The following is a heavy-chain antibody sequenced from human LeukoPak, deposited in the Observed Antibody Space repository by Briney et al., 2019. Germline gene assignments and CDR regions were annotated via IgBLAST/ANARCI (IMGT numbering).Heavy chain of an antibody. D-gene: IGHD3-22*01. CDR2: ISGSGGST. Sequence: GGSLRLSCAASGFTFSSYAMSWVRQAPGKGLEWVSAISGSGGSTYYADSVKGRFTISRDNAKNSLYLQMNSLRAEDTALYYCAKGSSGFVVDWFDPWGQGTLVTVSS. V-gene: IGHV3-23*01. CDR1: GFTFSSYA. CDR3: AKGSSGFVVDWFDP. J-gene: IGHJ5*02.